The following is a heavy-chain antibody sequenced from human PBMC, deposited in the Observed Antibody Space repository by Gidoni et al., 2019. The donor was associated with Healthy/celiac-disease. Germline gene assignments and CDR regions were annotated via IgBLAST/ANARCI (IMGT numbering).Heavy chain of an antibody. CDR2: VYPGDSDT. J-gene: IGHJ5*02. CDR3: ARGPSYYDSSGWLGGFDP. Sequence: EVQLVQSGSEVKKPGESLKISCTGSASSFTSSCSGWVRQMPGTGLEWMGIVYPGDSDTRYSPSFQGQVTISADKSISTAYLQWSSLKASDTAMYYCARGPSYYDSSGWLGGFDPWGQGTLVTVSS. D-gene: IGHD3-22*01. CDR1: ASSFTSSC. V-gene: IGHV5-51*01.